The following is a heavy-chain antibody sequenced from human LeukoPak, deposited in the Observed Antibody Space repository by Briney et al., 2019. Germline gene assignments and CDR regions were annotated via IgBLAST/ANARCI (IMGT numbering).Heavy chain of an antibody. J-gene: IGHJ6*02. D-gene: IGHD5-18*01. CDR1: GFTFSSYG. V-gene: IGHV3-30*18. CDR2: TSFDGSNK. Sequence: GGSLRLSCTASGFTFSSYGMHWVRQAPGKGLEWVAVTSFDGSNKYYVDSVKGRFTISSDNSKNTLYLQMNSLRAEDTAVYYCAKDRGYSYGHDYYYGPDVWGQGTTVTVSS. CDR3: AKDRGYSYGHDYYYGPDV.